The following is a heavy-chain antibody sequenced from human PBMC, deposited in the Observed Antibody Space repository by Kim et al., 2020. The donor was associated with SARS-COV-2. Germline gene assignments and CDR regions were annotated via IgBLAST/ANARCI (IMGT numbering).Heavy chain of an antibody. Sequence: SNPYLKSRVTISVDTSKNQFSLKLSSVTAADTAVYYCARSRVATDLHFDYWGQGTLVTVSS. V-gene: IGHV4-59*01. D-gene: IGHD5-12*01. J-gene: IGHJ4*02. CDR3: ARSRVATDLHFDY.